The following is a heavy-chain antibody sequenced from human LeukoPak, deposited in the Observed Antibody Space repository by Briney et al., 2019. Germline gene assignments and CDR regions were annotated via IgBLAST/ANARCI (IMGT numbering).Heavy chain of an antibody. D-gene: IGHD1-26*01. CDR3: AKEESGSYVLGS. CDR1: GFTFDDYA. J-gene: IGHJ4*02. V-gene: IGHV3-9*01. CDR2: ISWNSGSI. Sequence: PGGSLRLSCAASGFTFDDYAMHWVRQAPGKGLEWVSGISWNSGSIGYADSVKGRFTISGDNAKNSLYLQMNSLRAEDTALYYCAKEESGSYVLGSWGQGTLVTVSS.